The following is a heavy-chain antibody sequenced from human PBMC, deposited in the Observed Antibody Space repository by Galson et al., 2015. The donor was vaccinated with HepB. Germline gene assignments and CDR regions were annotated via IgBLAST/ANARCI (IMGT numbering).Heavy chain of an antibody. CDR1: GYTFTNYY. CDR3: ARDLRGYFDY. Sequence: SVKVSCKASGYTFTNYYLHWVRQAPGQGLEWMGIINPSGGSTSYAQKFQGRVTMTRDTSTSTVYMELSSLRSEDTAVYYCARDLRGYFDYWGQGTLVTASS. CDR2: INPSGGST. J-gene: IGHJ4*02. D-gene: IGHD3-9*01. V-gene: IGHV1-46*01.